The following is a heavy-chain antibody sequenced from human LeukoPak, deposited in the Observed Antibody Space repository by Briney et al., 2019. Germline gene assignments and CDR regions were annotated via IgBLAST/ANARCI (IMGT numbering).Heavy chain of an antibody. Sequence: GGSLRLSCAASGFTFSSYDMSWVRQAPGKGLEWVSGISGSGGRTYYADSVKGRFTISRDNSKNTLDLQMNSLRAEDSAVYYCAKEPGEGGSAFDYWGQGTLVTVYS. CDR3: AKEPGEGGSAFDY. D-gene: IGHD3-16*01. V-gene: IGHV3-23*01. CDR1: GFTFSSYD. CDR2: ISGSGGRT. J-gene: IGHJ4*02.